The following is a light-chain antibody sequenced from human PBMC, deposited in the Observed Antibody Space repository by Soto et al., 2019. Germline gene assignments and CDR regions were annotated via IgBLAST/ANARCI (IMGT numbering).Light chain of an antibody. J-gene: IGKJ3*01. CDR3: QEYSKWPLFT. V-gene: IGKV3-15*01. Sequence: EIVVTQSPGILSVSPGDRATISCRASQSVSTNLAWYQQKPGQAPTLLIYAASTRATGIPARFTGSGSGTDFTLTISSLPSQDFAVYYCQEYSKWPLFTFGPGTRVDIK. CDR2: AAS. CDR1: QSVSTN.